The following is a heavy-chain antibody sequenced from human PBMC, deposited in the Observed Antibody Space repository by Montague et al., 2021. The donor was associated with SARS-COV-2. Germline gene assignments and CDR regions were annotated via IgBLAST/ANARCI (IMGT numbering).Heavy chain of an antibody. CDR3: ARTVDSRSAGIFQH. J-gene: IGHJ1*01. V-gene: IGHV4-39*01. CDR1: GGSFSSSDYH. CDR2: LYYTGTA. Sequence: SETLSLTCTVSGGSFSSSDYHWGWIRRSPGKGSEWVVSLYYTGTAYYNPSLKSRVDISVDSTRNQFSLRLSSVTAADTAVYYCARTVDSRSAGIFQHWGQGTLVTVSS. D-gene: IGHD5-12*01.